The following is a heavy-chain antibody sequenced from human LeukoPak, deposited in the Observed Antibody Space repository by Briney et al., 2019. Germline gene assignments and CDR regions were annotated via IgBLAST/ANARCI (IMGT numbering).Heavy chain of an antibody. V-gene: IGHV1-46*01. CDR2: INPSGGST. CDR3: ARDPVVVAATGIWDY. CDR1: GYTFTSYY. Sequence: GASVKVSCKASGYTFTSYYMHWVRQALGQGLEWMGIINPSGGSTSYAQKFQGRVTMTRDMSTSTVYMELSSLRSEDTAVYYCARDPVVVAATGIWDYWGQGTLVTVSS. J-gene: IGHJ4*02. D-gene: IGHD2-15*01.